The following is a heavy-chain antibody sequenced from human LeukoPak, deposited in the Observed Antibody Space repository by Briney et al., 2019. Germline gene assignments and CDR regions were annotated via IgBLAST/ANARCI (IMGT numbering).Heavy chain of an antibody. CDR3: ARGDGYGSGSSRDY. V-gene: IGHV3-7*04. Sequence: PGGSLRLSCAASGFTFSSCWMSWVRQAPGKGLEWVANIKQDGSEKYYVDSVKGRFTISRDNAKNSLYLQMNSLGAEDTAVYYCARGDGYGSGSSRDYWGQGTLVTVSS. CDR1: GFTFSSCW. CDR2: IKQDGSEK. J-gene: IGHJ4*02. D-gene: IGHD3-10*01.